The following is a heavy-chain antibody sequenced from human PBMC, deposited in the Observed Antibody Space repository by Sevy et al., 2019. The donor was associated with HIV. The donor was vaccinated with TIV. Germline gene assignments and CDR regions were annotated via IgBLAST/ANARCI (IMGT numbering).Heavy chain of an antibody. D-gene: IGHD6-19*01. J-gene: IGHJ4*02. CDR1: GGSVTTTGYY. Sequence: SETLSLTCIVSGGSVTTTGYYWGWVRQPPGKGLEWIGNIYYGGNTFYKPSLKSRVSISVDTSNNRFSLKLNSVTAADTAVYYCATGRRSGSPFDSWGQGTLVTVS. V-gene: IGHV4-39*02. CDR3: ATGRRSGSPFDS. CDR2: IYYGGNT.